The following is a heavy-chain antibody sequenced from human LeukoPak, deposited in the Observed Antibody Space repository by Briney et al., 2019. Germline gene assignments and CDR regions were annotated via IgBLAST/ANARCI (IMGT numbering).Heavy chain of an antibody. D-gene: IGHD7-27*01. CDR3: AKDSGPISPFDY. V-gene: IGHV3-30*18. Sequence: GGSLRLSCAASGFTFSSYGMHWVRQAPGKGLEWVAVISYDGSNKYYADSVKGRFTISRDNSKNTLYLQVNSLRAEDTAVYYCAKDSGPISPFDYWGQGTLVTVSS. CDR1: GFTFSSYG. J-gene: IGHJ4*02. CDR2: ISYDGSNK.